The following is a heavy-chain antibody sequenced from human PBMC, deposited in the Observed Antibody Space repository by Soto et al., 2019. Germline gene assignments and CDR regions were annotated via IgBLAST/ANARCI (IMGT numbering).Heavy chain of an antibody. V-gene: IGHV5-51*01. CDR2: VYPGDSDT. Sequence: GESLQSSCKASGDSVTNSWIAWLRQMPGKGLEWMGIVYPGDSDTRYSPSIQGQVTISADKSITTAYLQWRSLKASDTAMYYCATHSHCSGEICSLAYWGQGTLVTVSS. D-gene: IGHD2-15*01. J-gene: IGHJ1*01. CDR3: ATHSHCSGEICSLAY. CDR1: GDSVTNSW.